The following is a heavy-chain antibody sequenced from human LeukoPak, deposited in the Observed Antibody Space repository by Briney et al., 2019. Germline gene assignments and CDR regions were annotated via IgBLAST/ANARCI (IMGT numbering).Heavy chain of an antibody. CDR3: ARHRFGHLFDY. J-gene: IGHJ4*02. CDR2: VYHTGHT. CDR1: GGSISSYY. D-gene: IGHD3-16*01. V-gene: IGHV4-59*01. Sequence: SETLSLTCTVSGGSISSYYWSWIRQPPGKGLEWIGYVYHTGHTHYSPSLKSRVTVSLDTSRNQVSLILSSVTAADTAVYYCARHRFGHLFDYWGQGTLVLVSS.